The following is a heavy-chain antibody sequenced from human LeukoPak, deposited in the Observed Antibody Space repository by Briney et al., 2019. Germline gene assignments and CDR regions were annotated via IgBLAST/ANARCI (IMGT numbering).Heavy chain of an antibody. D-gene: IGHD3-10*02. CDR1: GFTFSSYD. CDR3: AREAISSGFDI. J-gene: IGHJ3*02. V-gene: IGHV3-13*01. Sequence: GGSLRLSCAASGFTFSSYDMHWVRQATGKGLEWVSAIGTAGDTYYPGSVKGRFTISRENAKNSLYLQMNSLRAGDTAVYYCAREAISSGFDIWGQGTMVTVSS. CDR2: IGTAGDT.